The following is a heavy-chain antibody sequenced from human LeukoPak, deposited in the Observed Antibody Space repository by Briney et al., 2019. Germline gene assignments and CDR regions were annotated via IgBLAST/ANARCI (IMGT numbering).Heavy chain of an antibody. J-gene: IGHJ4*02. V-gene: IGHV3-49*04. Sequence: GGSLRLSCTTSGFAFDDFAMSWVRQPAGKGLEWVGFIRRRAYGCAGEYAASLKGRFIISRDDSKGIAYLQMNSLKTEDTAVYYCSRNGLVDFDYWGQGSRVIVSP. CDR2: IRRRAYGCAG. CDR1: GFAFDDFA. CDR3: SRNGLVDFDY.